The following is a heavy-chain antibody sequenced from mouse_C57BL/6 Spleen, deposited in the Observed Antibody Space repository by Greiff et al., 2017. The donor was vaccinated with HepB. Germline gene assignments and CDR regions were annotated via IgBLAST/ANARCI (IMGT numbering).Heavy chain of an antibody. J-gene: IGHJ2*01. Sequence: QVQLKQSGAELARPGASVKMSCKASGYTFTSYTMHWVKQRPGQGLEWIGYINPSSGYTKYNQKFKDKATLTADKSSSTAYMQLSSLTSEDSAVYDCARGDYGSSSCDYWGQGTTLTVSS. CDR3: ARGDYGSSSCDY. V-gene: IGHV1-4*01. CDR1: GYTFTSYT. CDR2: INPSSGYT. D-gene: IGHD1-1*01.